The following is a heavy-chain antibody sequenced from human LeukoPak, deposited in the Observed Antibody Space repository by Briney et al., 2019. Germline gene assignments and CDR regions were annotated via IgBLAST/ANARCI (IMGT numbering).Heavy chain of an antibody. D-gene: IGHD1-7*01. V-gene: IGHV1-69*06. CDR1: GDTLSNHA. CDR3: AREVGNWNYKFDP. Sequence: SVKVSCKASGDTLSNHAISWVRQAPGHGLEWVGRIIPIFDAANYAQKFQGRVTITADKSTSTVYMELSSLRSEDTAVFYCAREVGNWNYKFDPWGQGTLVTVSS. CDR2: IIPIFDAA. J-gene: IGHJ5*02.